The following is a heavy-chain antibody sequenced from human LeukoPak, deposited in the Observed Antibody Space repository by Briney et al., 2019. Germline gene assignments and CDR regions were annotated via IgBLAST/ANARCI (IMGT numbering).Heavy chain of an antibody. J-gene: IGHJ4*02. Sequence: GGSLRLSCAASGFTFSSYSMNWVRQAPGKGLEWVSSISSSSSYIYYADSVKGRFTISRDNAKNSLYLQMNSLGAEDTAVYYCARGSGYYYDSSGYCDYWGQGTLVTVSS. CDR2: ISSSSSYI. V-gene: IGHV3-21*01. CDR1: GFTFSSYS. CDR3: ARGSGYYYDSSGYCDY. D-gene: IGHD3-22*01.